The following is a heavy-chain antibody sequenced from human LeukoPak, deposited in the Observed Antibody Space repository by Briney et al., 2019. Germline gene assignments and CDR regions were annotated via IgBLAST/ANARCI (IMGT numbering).Heavy chain of an antibody. Sequence: ASVKVSCKASGDTFTAYYMHRVRQPPPQELEGRGWINPKSGGTNYTHRLQGRVTITRDTSISTAYMDLSRLRSDDTAVYYCARETGQIDYWGQGTLVTVSS. CDR1: GDTFTAYY. V-gene: IGHV1-2*02. D-gene: IGHD1-1*01. CDR3: ARETGQIDY. J-gene: IGHJ4*02. CDR2: INPKSGGT.